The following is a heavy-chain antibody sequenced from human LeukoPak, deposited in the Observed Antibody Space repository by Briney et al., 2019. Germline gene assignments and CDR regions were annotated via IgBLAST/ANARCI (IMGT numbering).Heavy chain of an antibody. CDR1: GFTFSNFW. CDR2: IKQDETEK. CDR3: AKDAPFIVVVPAATTFDY. Sequence: GGSLRLSCTASGFTFSNFWMGWVRQAPGKGLEWVANIKQDETEKFYLGSVKGRFTISRDNSKNTLYLQMNSLRAEDTAVYYCAKDAPFIVVVPAATTFDYWGQGTLVTVSS. J-gene: IGHJ4*02. V-gene: IGHV3-7*03. D-gene: IGHD2-2*01.